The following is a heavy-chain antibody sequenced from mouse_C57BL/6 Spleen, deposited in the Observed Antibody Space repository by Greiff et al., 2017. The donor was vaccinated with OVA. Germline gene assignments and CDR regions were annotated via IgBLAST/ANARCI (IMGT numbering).Heavy chain of an antibody. V-gene: IGHV1-76*01. J-gene: IGHJ2*01. CDR1: GYTFTDYY. CDR2: IYPGSGNT. D-gene: IGHD2-3*01. CDR3: AREGESDGCFDY. Sequence: QVQLQQSGAELVRPGASVKLSCKASGYTFTDYYINWVKQRPGQGLEWIARIYPGSGNTYYNEKFKGKATLTAEKSSSTAYMQLSSLTSEDSAVYFGAREGESDGCFDYWGQGTTLTVSS.